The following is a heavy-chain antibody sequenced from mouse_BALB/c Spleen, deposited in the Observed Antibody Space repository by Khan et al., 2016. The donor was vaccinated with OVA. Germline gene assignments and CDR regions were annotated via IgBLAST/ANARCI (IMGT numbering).Heavy chain of an antibody. V-gene: IGHV1S41*01. CDR2: IAPGSGDA. CDR1: GYTFTSYW. CDR3: ASPERTYGDFAY. D-gene: IGHD1-1*02. J-gene: IGHJ2*01. Sequence: DLVKPGASVKLSCTASGYTFTSYWINWIKQRPGQGLEWLGRIAPGSGDAYYNELFKGKTTLTVDPSSSTTYIQLSSLSSEDSAVYFCASPERTYGDFAYWGQGAILTVSS.